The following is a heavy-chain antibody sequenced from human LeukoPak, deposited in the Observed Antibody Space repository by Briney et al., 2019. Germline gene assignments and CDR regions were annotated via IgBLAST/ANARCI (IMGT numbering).Heavy chain of an antibody. V-gene: IGHV1-2*02. CDR3: ARYGGRTVTTSDY. J-gene: IGHJ4*02. CDR2: TNPNSGGT. D-gene: IGHD4-17*01. Sequence: ASVKVSCKASGYTFTGYYMHWVRQAPGQGLEWMGWTNPNSGGTNYAQKFQGRVTMTRDTSFSTAYMELSRLRSDDTAVYYCARYGGRTVTTSDYWGQGTLVTVSS. CDR1: GYTFTGYY.